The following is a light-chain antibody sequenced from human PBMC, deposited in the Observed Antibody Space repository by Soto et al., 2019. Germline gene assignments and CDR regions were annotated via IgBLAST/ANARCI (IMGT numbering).Light chain of an antibody. V-gene: IGKV1-33*01. CDR3: QQFDGVPLT. CDR1: QDIKIY. Sequence: DTQMTQSPSSLSASIGDRVTITCQASQDIKIYLNWYQQKPGKPPNLLIYDASKLETGVPLRFSGSGSGTHFTFIISSLQPEDIATYYCQQFDGVPLTFGGGTKVDIK. J-gene: IGKJ4*01. CDR2: DAS.